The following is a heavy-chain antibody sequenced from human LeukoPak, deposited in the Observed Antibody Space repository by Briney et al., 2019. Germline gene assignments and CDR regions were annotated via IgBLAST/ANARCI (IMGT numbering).Heavy chain of an antibody. J-gene: IGHJ4*02. D-gene: IGHD3-10*01. CDR1: GFSFRTYG. V-gene: IGHV3-30*02. CDR2: IWYDGSNK. CDR3: AKASPYAYYGSGSYWDY. Sequence: GGSLRLSCATSGFSFRTYGMHWVRQAPGKGLDWVTFIWYDGSNKYYADSVKGRFTISRDNSKNTLYLQMNSLRAEDTAVYYCAKASPYAYYGSGSYWDYWGQGTLVTVSS.